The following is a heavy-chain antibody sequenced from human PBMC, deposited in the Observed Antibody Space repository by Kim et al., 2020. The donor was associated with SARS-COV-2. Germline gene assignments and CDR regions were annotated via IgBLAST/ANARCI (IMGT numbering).Heavy chain of an antibody. V-gene: IGHV4-34*01. CDR3: ASFYDSRGYYY. Sequence: SETLSLTCAVYGGSFSGYYWSWIRQPPGKGLEWIGEINHSGSTNYNPSLKSRVTISVDTSKNQFSLKLSSVTAADTAVYYCASFYDSRGYYYWGQGPLVT. D-gene: IGHD3-22*01. CDR2: INHSGST. CDR1: GGSFSGYY. J-gene: IGHJ4*02.